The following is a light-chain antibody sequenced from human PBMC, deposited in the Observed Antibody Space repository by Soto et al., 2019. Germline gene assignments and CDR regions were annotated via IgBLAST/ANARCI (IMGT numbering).Light chain of an antibody. V-gene: IGKV3-15*01. Sequence: EVVMTQSPATLSVSPGESATLSYRASQRISSNLAWYQQRRGQAPRLLNYGASTRAPGIPARFSGRESETEFTLTISSLQSEDCAVYYCKHYKNLRPWTFGQGTKVEIK. J-gene: IGKJ1*01. CDR1: QRISSN. CDR2: GAS. CDR3: KHYKNLRPWT.